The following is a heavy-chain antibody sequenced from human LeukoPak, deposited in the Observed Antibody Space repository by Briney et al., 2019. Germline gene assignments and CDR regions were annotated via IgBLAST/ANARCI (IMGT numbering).Heavy chain of an antibody. D-gene: IGHD2-8*01. Sequence: PGGSLRLSCAASGFTFSDYPMHWVRQAPGKGLEYVSTISSNGIITNYAKSVKGRFTISRGNSKNTLYLQMGSLRAEDMAVYYCVMRTKGGDWYFDLWGRGTLVTVSS. CDR1: GFTFSDYP. J-gene: IGHJ2*01. CDR2: ISSNGIIT. V-gene: IGHV3-64*01. CDR3: VMRTKGGDWYFDL.